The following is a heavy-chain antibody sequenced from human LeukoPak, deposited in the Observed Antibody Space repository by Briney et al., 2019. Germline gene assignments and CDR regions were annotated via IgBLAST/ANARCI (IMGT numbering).Heavy chain of an antibody. Sequence: PGGSLRLSCAASGFTFDDYAMHWVRQAPGKGLEWVSLISGDGGSTYYADSVKGRFTISRDNSKNSLYLQMNSLRTEDTALYYCAKVEWFGELSNYYFDYWGQGTLVTVSS. CDR1: GFTFDDYA. J-gene: IGHJ4*02. V-gene: IGHV3-43*02. D-gene: IGHD3-10*01. CDR3: AKVEWFGELSNYYFDY. CDR2: ISGDGGST.